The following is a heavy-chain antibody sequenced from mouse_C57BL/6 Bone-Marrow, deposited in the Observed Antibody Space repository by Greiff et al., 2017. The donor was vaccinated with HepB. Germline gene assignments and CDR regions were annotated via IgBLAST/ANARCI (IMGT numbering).Heavy chain of an antibody. J-gene: IGHJ4*01. V-gene: IGHV1-81*01. Sequence: QVQLQQSGAELARPGASVKLSCKASGYTFTSYGISWVKQRTGQGLEWIGEIYPRSGNTYYNEKFKGKATLTADKSSSTAYMELRSLTSEDSAVYFCARGGLDGSSSEEGYYAMDYWGQGTSVTVSS. CDR1: GYTFTSYG. CDR3: ARGGLDGSSSEEGYYAMDY. CDR2: IYPRSGNT. D-gene: IGHD1-1*01.